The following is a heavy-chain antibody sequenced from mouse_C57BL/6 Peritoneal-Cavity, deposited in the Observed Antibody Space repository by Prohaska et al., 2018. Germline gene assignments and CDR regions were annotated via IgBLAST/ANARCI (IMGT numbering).Heavy chain of an antibody. CDR3: MRYGNYWYFDV. CDR1: GFTFSGFW. D-gene: IGHD2-1*01. V-gene: IGHV11-2*01. Sequence: VQPGGSRGLSCEGSGFTFSGFWMSWVRQTPGKTLEWIGDINSDGSAINYAPSIKDRFTIFRDNDKSTMYLQMSNVRSEDTATYFCMRYGNYWYFDVWGTGPTVTVSS. J-gene: IGHJ1*03. CDR2: INSDGSAI.